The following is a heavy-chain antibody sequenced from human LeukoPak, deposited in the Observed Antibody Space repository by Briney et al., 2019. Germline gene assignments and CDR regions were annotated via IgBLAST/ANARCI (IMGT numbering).Heavy chain of an antibody. CDR1: GGSISSSSYY. V-gene: IGHV4-39*07. Sequence: SETLSLTCTVSGGSISSSSYYWGWIRQPPGKGLEWIGSIYYSGSTYYNPSLKSRVTISVDTSKNQFSLKLSSVTAADTAVYYCARVIIAAAGIDYWGRGTLVTVSS. D-gene: IGHD6-13*01. J-gene: IGHJ4*02. CDR3: ARVIIAAAGIDY. CDR2: IYYSGST.